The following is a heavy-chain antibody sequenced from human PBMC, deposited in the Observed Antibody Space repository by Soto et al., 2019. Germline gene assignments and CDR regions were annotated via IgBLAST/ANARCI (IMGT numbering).Heavy chain of an antibody. Sequence: SETLSLTCVVSDFPISGPYYWGWLRQPPGKGLEWIGTISDSGTTYYSPSLTSRVSLSVDTPKNRFSLRLASVRAADTAMHFCARLTLVIRDSDHFGVDVWGRGTTVTVSS. D-gene: IGHD2-21*01. CDR2: ISDSGTT. V-gene: IGHV4-38-2*01. CDR3: ARLTLVIRDSDHFGVDV. CDR1: DFPISGPYY. J-gene: IGHJ6*02.